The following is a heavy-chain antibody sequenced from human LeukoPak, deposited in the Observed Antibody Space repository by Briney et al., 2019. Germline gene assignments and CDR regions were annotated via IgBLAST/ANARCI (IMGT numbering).Heavy chain of an antibody. CDR3: ARGPVLYYHYYMDV. V-gene: IGHV1-18*01. D-gene: IGHD1-1*01. CDR2: ISAYNGNT. J-gene: IGHJ6*03. Sequence: GASVKVSCKTSGYTFTNYGIGWVRQAPGQGLEWMGWISAYNGNTNYAQKLQGRVTMTTDTSTSTAYMELRSLRSDDTAVYYCARGPVLYYHYYMDVWGKGTTVTVSS. CDR1: GYTFTNYG.